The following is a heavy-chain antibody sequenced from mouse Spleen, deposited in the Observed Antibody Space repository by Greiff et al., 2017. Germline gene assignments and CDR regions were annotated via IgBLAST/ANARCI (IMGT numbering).Heavy chain of an antibody. Sequence: VQLKESGAELVRPGASVKLSCTASGFNITNTYMHWVKQRPEQGLEWIGRIDPANGNTEYAPKFQGKATITADTSSNTAYLQLSSLTSEDNAVNYCARLEACFPAYWGQGTTLTVSS. V-gene: IGHV14-3*01. CDR2: IDPANGNT. CDR1: GFNITNTY. CDR3: ARLEACFPAY. J-gene: IGHJ2*01.